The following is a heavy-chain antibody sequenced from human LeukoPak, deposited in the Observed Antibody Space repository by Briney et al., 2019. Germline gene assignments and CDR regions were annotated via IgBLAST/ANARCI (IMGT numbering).Heavy chain of an antibody. CDR2: IYYSGST. CDR1: GGSITSYY. V-gene: IGHV4-59*01. J-gene: IGHJ6*03. Sequence: PSETLSLTCTVSGGSITSYYWSWIRQPPGKGLEWIGYIYYSGSTNYNPSLKSRVTISVDTSKNQFSLKLSSVTAADTAVYYCARGDTSPAYYYYYMDVWGKGTTVTISS. D-gene: IGHD5-18*01. CDR3: ARGDTSPAYYYYYMDV.